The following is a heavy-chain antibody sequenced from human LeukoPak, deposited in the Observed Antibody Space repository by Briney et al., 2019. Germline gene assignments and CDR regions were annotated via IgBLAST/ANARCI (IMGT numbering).Heavy chain of an antibody. D-gene: IGHD7-27*01. V-gene: IGHV1-2*06. CDR3: ARSIWGSPSDY. J-gene: IGHJ4*02. Sequence: GASVKVSCKASGYTFIGYYMHWVRQAPGQGLEWMVRITPNSGGTNYAQKFQGRVTMTRDTSISTAYTELSRLRSDDTAVYYCARSIWGSPSDYWGQGTLVTVSS. CDR2: ITPNSGGT. CDR1: GYTFIGYY.